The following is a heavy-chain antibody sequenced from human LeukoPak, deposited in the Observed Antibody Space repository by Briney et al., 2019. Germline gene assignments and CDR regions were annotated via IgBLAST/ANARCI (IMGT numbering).Heavy chain of an antibody. CDR3: ARGVVGTIFGVVISPRYYMDV. CDR2: MNPNSGNT. CDR1: GYTFTSYD. Sequence: ASVKVSCKASGYTFTSYDINWVRQATGQGLELMGWMNPNSGNTGYAQKFQGRVTMTRNTSISTAYMELSSLRSEDTAVYYCARGVVGTIFGVVISPRYYMDVWGKGTTVTVSS. D-gene: IGHD3-3*01. V-gene: IGHV1-8*01. J-gene: IGHJ6*03.